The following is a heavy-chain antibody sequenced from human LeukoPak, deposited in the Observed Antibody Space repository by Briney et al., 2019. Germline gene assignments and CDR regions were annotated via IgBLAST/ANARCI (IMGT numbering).Heavy chain of an antibody. D-gene: IGHD3-22*01. V-gene: IGHV3-64*01. CDR2: ISSNGGRT. J-gene: IGHJ1*01. CDR1: GFTFRSYG. Sequence: GGSLRLSCAASGFTFRSYGMRWVRQAPGKGLEYVSAISSNGGRTYYANSVKGRFTISRDNSRNTLYLQMGSLRAEDMAVYYCATYYYDSGGFHFHHWGQGTLVTVSS. CDR3: ATYYYDSGGFHFHH.